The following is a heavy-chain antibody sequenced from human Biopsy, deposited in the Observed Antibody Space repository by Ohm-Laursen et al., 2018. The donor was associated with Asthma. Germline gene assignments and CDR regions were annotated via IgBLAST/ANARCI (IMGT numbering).Heavy chain of an antibody. D-gene: IGHD2-2*01. Sequence: SVKVSCKSLGGTLNTYVIGWVRQAPGQGLEWMGGINSVFGTTTYPQKFQDRVTITADDSTSTVYMELSSPRSENTAVYYCARKAGSCISRTCYSLDFWGQGTLVTVSS. CDR1: GGTLNTYV. V-gene: IGHV1-69*13. CDR2: INSVFGTT. J-gene: IGHJ4*02. CDR3: ARKAGSCISRTCYSLDF.